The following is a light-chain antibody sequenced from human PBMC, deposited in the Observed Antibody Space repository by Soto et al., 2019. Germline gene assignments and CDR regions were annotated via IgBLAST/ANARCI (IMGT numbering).Light chain of an antibody. CDR1: QTISSW. J-gene: IGKJ1*01. CDR2: KAS. CDR3: QHYNSYSEA. Sequence: DIQMTQSPSTLSGSVGARVTITCRASQTISSWLAWYQQKPGKAPKLLIYKASTLKSGVPSRFSGSGSGTEFTLTISSLQPDDFATYYCQHYNSYSEAFGQGTKVELK. V-gene: IGKV1-5*03.